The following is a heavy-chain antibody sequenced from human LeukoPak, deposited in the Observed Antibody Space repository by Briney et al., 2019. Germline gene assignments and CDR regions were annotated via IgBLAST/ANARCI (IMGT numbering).Heavy chain of an antibody. Sequence: KPSETLSLTCAVYGGSSSGYYWSWIRQTPGKGLEWIGEINHSGSTNYNPSLKSRVTISVDTSKNQFSLKLSSVTAADTAVYYCARGRRGPNRRYDAFDIWGQGTMVTVSS. CDR3: ARGRRGPNRRYDAFDI. J-gene: IGHJ3*02. CDR2: INHSGST. V-gene: IGHV4-34*01. D-gene: IGHD1-14*01. CDR1: GGSSSGYY.